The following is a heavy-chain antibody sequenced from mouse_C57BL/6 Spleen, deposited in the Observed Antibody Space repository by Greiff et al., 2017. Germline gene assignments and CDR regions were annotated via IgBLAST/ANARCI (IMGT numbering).Heavy chain of an antibody. Sequence: QVQLQQPGAELVKPGASVKLSCKASGYTFPSYWMPWVKQRPGQGLEWIGMIHPNSGSTNYNEKFKIQATLTVDKSSSTAYMQLSSLTSEDSAVYYCARGWDVLYFDDWGQGTTLTVSS. CDR3: ARGWDVLYFDD. V-gene: IGHV1-64*01. CDR2: IHPNSGST. J-gene: IGHJ2*01. CDR1: GYTFPSYW. D-gene: IGHD4-1*01.